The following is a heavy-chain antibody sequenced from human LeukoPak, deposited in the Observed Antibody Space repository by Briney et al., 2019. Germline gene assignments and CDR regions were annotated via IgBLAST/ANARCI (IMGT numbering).Heavy chain of an antibody. V-gene: IGHV3-23*01. CDR1: GFTFSSSS. D-gene: IGHD6-19*01. J-gene: IGHJ4*02. CDR2: ISGSGGST. Sequence: TGGSLRLSCAASGFTFSSSSMSWVRQAPGKGLEWVSVISGSGGSTDYADSVKGRFTISRDNSKNTLHLQINSLRAEDTAVYYCAKGSGWYVWGQGTLVTVSS. CDR3: AKGSGWYV.